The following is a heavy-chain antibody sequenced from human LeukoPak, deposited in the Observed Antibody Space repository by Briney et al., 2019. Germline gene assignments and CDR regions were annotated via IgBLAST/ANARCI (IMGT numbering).Heavy chain of an antibody. D-gene: IGHD3-16*01. CDR2: LSHDGVTQ. CDR1: GFTFSAFT. Sequence: PGGSLRLSCAASGFTFSAFTMHWVRQAPGKGLEWVAVLSHDGVTQYYADSVKGRFTVSRDSSKLYLQMNGLRTDDSALYYCARDPLGGHPDYFDYWGQGTLVTVSS. V-gene: IGHV3-30*14. CDR3: ARDPLGGHPDYFDY. J-gene: IGHJ4*02.